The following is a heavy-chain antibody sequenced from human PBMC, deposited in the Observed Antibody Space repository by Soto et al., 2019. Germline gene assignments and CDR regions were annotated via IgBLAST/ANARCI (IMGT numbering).Heavy chain of an antibody. J-gene: IGHJ3*02. CDR1: GFTFSDYY. D-gene: IGHD5-12*01. Sequence: GGSLRLSCAASGFTFSDYYMSWIRQAPGKGLEWVAYISSSGTTIYYADSVKGRFTISRDNARNSLYLQMNSLRAEDTAVYYCADGGYVGAFDIWGQGTMVTVSS. V-gene: IGHV3-11*01. CDR2: ISSSGTTI. CDR3: ADGGYVGAFDI.